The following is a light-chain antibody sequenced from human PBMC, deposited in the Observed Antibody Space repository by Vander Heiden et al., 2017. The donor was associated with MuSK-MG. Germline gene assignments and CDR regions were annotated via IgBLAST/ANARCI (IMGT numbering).Light chain of an antibody. CDR3: QQEYNWRWT. J-gene: IGKJ1*01. V-gene: IGKV3D-15*03. CDR2: GAS. CDR1: QSVSSH. Sequence: EIVMTQSPATLSVSPGDRATHTCRASQSVSSHLAWYQQQPGKAPRLLIHGASSRATGTPARFSGSASATEFTLSISIRHSEDFAVYYCQQEYNWRWTFGQGTKVEIK.